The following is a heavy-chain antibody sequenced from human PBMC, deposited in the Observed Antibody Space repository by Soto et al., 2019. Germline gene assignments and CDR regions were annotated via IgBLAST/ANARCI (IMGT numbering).Heavy chain of an antibody. Sequence: GGSLRLSCAASGFTFSSYSMNWVRQAPGKGLEWVSYISSSSSTIYYADSVKGRFTISRDNAKNSLYLQMNSLRDEDTAVYYCARDVYPMDYYYYYGMDVWGQGTTVTVSS. D-gene: IGHD1-20*01. CDR2: ISSSSSTI. CDR3: ARDVYPMDYYYYYGMDV. J-gene: IGHJ6*02. CDR1: GFTFSSYS. V-gene: IGHV3-48*02.